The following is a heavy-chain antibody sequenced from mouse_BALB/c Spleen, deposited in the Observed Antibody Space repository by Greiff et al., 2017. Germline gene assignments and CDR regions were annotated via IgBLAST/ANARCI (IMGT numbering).Heavy chain of an antibody. Sequence: DVKLQESGPGLVKPSQSLSLTCSVTGYSITSGYYWNWIRQFPGNKLEWMGYISYDGSNNYNPSLKNRISITRDTSKNQFFLKLNSVTTEDTATYYCARDRNWDDYFDYWGQGTTLTVSS. CDR1: GYSITSGYY. CDR3: ARDRNWDDYFDY. CDR2: ISYDGSN. D-gene: IGHD4-1*01. J-gene: IGHJ2*01. V-gene: IGHV3-6*02.